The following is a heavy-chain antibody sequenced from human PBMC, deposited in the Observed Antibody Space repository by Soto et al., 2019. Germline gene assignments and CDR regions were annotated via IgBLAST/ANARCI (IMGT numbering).Heavy chain of an antibody. V-gene: IGHV1-3*01. D-gene: IGHD3-22*01. CDR3: ARAGVYYDSSGYYLPYGMDV. Sequence: ASVKVSCKASGYTFTSYAMHWVRQALGQRLEWMGWINAGNGNTKYSQKFQGRVTITRDTSASTAYMELSSLRSEDTAVYYCARAGVYYDSSGYYLPYGMDVWGQGTTVTVSS. CDR1: GYTFTSYA. J-gene: IGHJ6*02. CDR2: INAGNGNT.